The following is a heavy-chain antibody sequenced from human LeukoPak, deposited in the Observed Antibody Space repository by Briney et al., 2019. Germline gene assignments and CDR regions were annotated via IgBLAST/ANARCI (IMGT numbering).Heavy chain of an antibody. CDR3: ARQHRNWGWSSSSPMNWFDP. CDR1: GDSISSSSYY. CDR2: IYYTGCT. D-gene: IGHD6-13*01. V-gene: IGHV4-39*01. Sequence: SETLSLTCTVSGDSISSSSYYWGWIRQPPGKGLEWTGSIYYTGCTYYNACSSLMSRVTISVDTSKSQFSLRLSSVTAADTAVYYCARQHRNWGWSSSSPMNWFDPWGQGTLVTVSS. J-gene: IGHJ5*02.